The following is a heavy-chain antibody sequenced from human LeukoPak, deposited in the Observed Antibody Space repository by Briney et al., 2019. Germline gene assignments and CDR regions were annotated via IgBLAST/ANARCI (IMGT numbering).Heavy chain of an antibody. CDR1: GGSISSSSYY. V-gene: IGHV4-39*07. D-gene: IGHD3-16*02. Sequence: SETLSLTCTVSGGSISSSSYYWGWIRQPPGKGLEWIGSICYSGSTYYNPSLKSRVTISVDTSKNQFSLKLSSVTAADTAVYYCARKVAGYYDYVWGSYRPDYFDYWGQGTLVTVSS. CDR2: ICYSGST. J-gene: IGHJ4*02. CDR3: ARKVAGYYDYVWGSYRPDYFDY.